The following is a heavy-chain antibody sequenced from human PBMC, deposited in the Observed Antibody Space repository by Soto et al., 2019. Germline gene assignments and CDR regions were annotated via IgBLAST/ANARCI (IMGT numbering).Heavy chain of an antibody. Sequence: PGGSLRLSCAASGFPFSSYAMHLVRQSPGKGLEWVAVISYDGSNKYYADSVKGRFTISRDNSKNTLYLQMNSLRAEDTAVYYCARAFSGSYYRYFQNWGQGTLITFSS. D-gene: IGHD1-26*01. V-gene: IGHV3-30-3*01. CDR3: ARAFSGSYYRYFQN. CDR1: GFPFSSYA. J-gene: IGHJ1*01. CDR2: ISYDGSNK.